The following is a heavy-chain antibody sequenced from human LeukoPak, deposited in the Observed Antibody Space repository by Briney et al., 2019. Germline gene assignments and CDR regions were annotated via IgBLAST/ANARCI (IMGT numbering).Heavy chain of an antibody. V-gene: IGHV3-30*18. D-gene: IGHD6-13*01. J-gene: IGHJ4*02. CDR1: GFTFSSYA. Sequence: GGSLRLSCAASGFTFSSYAMNWVRQAPGKGLEWVAVISYDGSSKYYADSVKGRFTISRDNSKNTLYLQMNSLRAEDTAVYYCAKGQLYSSSSIDYWGQGTLVTVSS. CDR3: AKGQLYSSSSIDY. CDR2: ISYDGSSK.